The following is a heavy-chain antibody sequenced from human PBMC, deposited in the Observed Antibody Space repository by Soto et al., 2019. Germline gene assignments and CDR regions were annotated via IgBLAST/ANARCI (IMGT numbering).Heavy chain of an antibody. Sequence: LSLTCTVSGGSISSSSYYWGWIRQPPGKGLEWIGSIYYSGSTYYNPSLKSRVTISVDTSKNQFSLKLSSVTAADTAVYYCAREYSSGWTFDYWGQGTLVTVSS. CDR3: AREYSSGWTFDY. CDR2: IYYSGST. D-gene: IGHD6-19*01. CDR1: GGSISSSSYY. J-gene: IGHJ4*02. V-gene: IGHV4-39*02.